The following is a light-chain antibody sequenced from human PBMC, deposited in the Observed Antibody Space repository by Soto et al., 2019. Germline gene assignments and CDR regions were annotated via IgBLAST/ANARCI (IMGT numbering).Light chain of an antibody. CDR3: RQLNSFT. CDR2: AAS. J-gene: IGKJ5*01. CDR1: QGVTSC. V-gene: IGKV1-9*01. Sequence: IKLTQSPSSLSASVGDRVTITCRASQGVTSCLAWYQQKPGPAPKLLIYAASTLESGVPSRFSGSGSGTDFTLTISSLQPEDFATYYCRQLNSFTFGQGTRLEIK.